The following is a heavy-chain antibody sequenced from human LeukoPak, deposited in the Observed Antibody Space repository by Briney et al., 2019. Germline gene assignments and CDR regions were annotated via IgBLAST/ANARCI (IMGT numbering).Heavy chain of an antibody. CDR1: GYTFTGYY. Sequence: GASVKVSCKASGYTFTGYYMHWVRQAPGQGLEWMGWINPNSGGTNYAQKFQGRVTMTRDTPISTAYMELSRLRSDDTAVYYCARESGYSYGYPYDYWGQGTLVTVSS. J-gene: IGHJ4*02. CDR2: INPNSGGT. D-gene: IGHD5-18*01. V-gene: IGHV1-2*02. CDR3: ARESGYSYGYPYDY.